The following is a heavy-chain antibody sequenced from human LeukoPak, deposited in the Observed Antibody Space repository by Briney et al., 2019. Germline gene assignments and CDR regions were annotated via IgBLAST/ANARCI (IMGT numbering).Heavy chain of an antibody. D-gene: IGHD1-14*01. CDR2: ISSSSSYI. CDR1: GFTFSSYS. Sequence: GGSLRLSCAASGFTFSSYSVNWVRQAPGKGLEWVSSISSSSSYIYYADSVKGRFTISRDNAKNSLYPQMNSLRAEDTAVYYCARELLITGTTPSDYWGQGTLVTVSS. J-gene: IGHJ4*02. V-gene: IGHV3-21*01. CDR3: ARELLITGTTPSDY.